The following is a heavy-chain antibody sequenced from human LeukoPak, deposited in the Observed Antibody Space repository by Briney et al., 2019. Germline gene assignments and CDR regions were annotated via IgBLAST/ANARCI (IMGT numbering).Heavy chain of an antibody. J-gene: IGHJ4*02. CDR2: ISSSSSYI. CDR3: ARRRGGVSTIGY. V-gene: IGHV3-21*01. CDR1: GFTFSSYS. Sequence: GGSLRLSCAASGFTFSSYSMNWVRQAPGKGLEWVSSISSSSSYIYYADSVKGRFTISRDNAKNSLYLQMNSLRAEDTAVYYCARRRGGVSTIGYWGQGTLVTVSS. D-gene: IGHD3-16*01.